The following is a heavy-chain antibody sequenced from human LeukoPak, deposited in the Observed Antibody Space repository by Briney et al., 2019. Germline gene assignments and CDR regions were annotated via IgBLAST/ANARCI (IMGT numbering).Heavy chain of an antibody. Sequence: SVKVSCRASGGTFSSYAISWVRQAPGQGLEWMGRIIPILGIANYAQKFQGRVTITADKSTSTAYMELGSLRSEDTAVYYCAKVSRWLQFEYFDLWGRGTLVTVSS. V-gene: IGHV1-69*04. J-gene: IGHJ2*01. D-gene: IGHD5-12*01. CDR3: AKVSRWLQFEYFDL. CDR2: IIPILGIA. CDR1: GGTFSSYA.